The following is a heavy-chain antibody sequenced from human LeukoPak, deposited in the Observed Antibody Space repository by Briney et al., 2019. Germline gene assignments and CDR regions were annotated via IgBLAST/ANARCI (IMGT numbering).Heavy chain of an antibody. Sequence: QAGGSLRLSCAASGFIFNNYAMSWVRQAPGKGLEWVSVISSNGGTTYYADPMKGRFTISRDNSKNTLYLQMNSLRVEDTAVYYCAKRGELATIGGPFDYWGQGTLVTVSS. D-gene: IGHD5-12*01. CDR2: ISSNGGTT. CDR1: GFIFNNYA. V-gene: IGHV3-23*01. CDR3: AKRGELATIGGPFDY. J-gene: IGHJ4*02.